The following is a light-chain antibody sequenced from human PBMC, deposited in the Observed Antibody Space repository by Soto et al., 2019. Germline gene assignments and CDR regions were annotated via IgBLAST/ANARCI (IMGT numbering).Light chain of an antibody. V-gene: IGKV3-20*01. CDR3: QQYGSSPLT. J-gene: IGKJ3*01. Sequence: EIVLTQSPGTLSLSPGERATLSCRASQSVSSSYLAWYQQKPGQAPRLLIYGASSRATGIPDRFSGSGSVTDFTLTSSRLEHEDFAVYYCQQYGSSPLTFGPGTKVDIK. CDR1: QSVSSSY. CDR2: GAS.